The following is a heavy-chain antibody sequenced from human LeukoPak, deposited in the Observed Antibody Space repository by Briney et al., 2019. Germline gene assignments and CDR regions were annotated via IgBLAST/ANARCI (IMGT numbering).Heavy chain of an antibody. CDR2: ISSNGATT. V-gene: IGHV3-64D*06. J-gene: IGHJ4*02. CDR3: VKDRSIAAPNNDFFDS. Sequence: GGSLRHSCSASGFTFNRFYLHWVRQAPGKGLEFVSHISSNGATTYYADSVKGRFTISRDNSKDTLYLQMSSLGADDTAVYYCVKDRSIAAPNNDFFDSWGQGALVTVSS. CDR1: GFTFNRFY. D-gene: IGHD6-6*01.